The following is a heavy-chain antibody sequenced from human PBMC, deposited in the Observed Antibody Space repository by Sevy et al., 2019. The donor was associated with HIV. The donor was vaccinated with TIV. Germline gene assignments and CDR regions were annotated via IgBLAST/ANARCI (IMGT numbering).Heavy chain of an antibody. Sequence: GGSLRLSCVGSGFIFSNSWMGWVRQAPGKGLEWVATIKPAGTNTYYVYSVRGRFTVSRDNAKNSLFLQMNSLRDDDTAVFDFVGGGGAYWGQGALVTVSS. D-gene: IGHD3-16*01. CDR1: GFIFSNSW. CDR2: IKPAGTNT. J-gene: IGHJ4*02. CDR3: VGGGGAY. V-gene: IGHV3-7*01.